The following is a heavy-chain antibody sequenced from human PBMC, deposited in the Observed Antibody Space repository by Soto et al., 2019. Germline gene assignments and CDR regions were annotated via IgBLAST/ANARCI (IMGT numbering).Heavy chain of an antibody. Sequence: PGGCLRLSCSTSGFTFSDATIHWVRRASGKGLEWVGRIRCKASGGTIDYAAPVKGRFTISRDDSKNTVYLQMDSLKTEDTAVYYCTHLLSLANPYCYLWGQGTQVTVSS. CDR3: THLLSLANPYCYL. CDR1: GFTFSDAT. CDR2: IRCKASGGTI. D-gene: IGHD2-8*02. J-gene: IGHJ4*02. V-gene: IGHV3-15*01.